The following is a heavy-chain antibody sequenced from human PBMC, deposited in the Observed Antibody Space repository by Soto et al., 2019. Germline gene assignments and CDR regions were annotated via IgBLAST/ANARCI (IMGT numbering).Heavy chain of an antibody. CDR3: VLQRGQWLTAEYFHH. Sequence: GGSLRLSCAASGFTFSSYAMSWVRQGPGKGLEWVSAISGSGGSMYYADSVKGRFTISRDNSKNTLYLQMNSLRAEDTAVYYCVLQRGQWLTAEYFHHWGQGTLVTVSS. D-gene: IGHD6-19*01. V-gene: IGHV3-23*01. CDR2: ISGSGGSM. CDR1: GFTFSSYA. J-gene: IGHJ1*01.